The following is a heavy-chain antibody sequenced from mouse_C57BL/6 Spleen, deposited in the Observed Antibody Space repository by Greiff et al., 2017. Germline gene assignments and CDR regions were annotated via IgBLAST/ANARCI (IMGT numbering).Heavy chain of an antibody. V-gene: IGHV1-42*01. CDR2: INPSTGGT. CDR3: ARVYYGNLFYFDY. CDR1: GYSFTGYY. J-gene: IGHJ2*01. D-gene: IGHD2-1*01. Sequence: EVQLQQSGPELVKPGASVKISCKASGYSFTGYYMNWVKQSPEKSLEWIGEINPSTGGTTYNQKFKAKATLTVDKSSSTAYMQLKSLTSEDSAFYYCARVYYGNLFYFDYWGQGTTLTVSS.